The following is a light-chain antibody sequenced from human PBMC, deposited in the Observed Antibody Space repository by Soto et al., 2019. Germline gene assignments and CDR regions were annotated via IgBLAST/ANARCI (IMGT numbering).Light chain of an antibody. CDR1: QSVGSD. V-gene: IGKV3-11*01. Sequence: EILMTQSPATLSVSPGERATLSWGASQSVGSDLAWYQQKPGQAPRLVIYDASNRATGIPGRFSGSGSGTDFTLTISSIETEDFEVYYCQQRSNRPPTFGPGTKVDIK. CDR2: DAS. J-gene: IGKJ3*01. CDR3: QQRSNRPPT.